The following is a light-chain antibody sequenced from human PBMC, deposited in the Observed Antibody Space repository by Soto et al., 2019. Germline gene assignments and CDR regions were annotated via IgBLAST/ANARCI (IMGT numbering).Light chain of an antibody. V-gene: IGLV2-11*01. J-gene: IGLJ1*01. CDR1: STDVGASNN. Sequence: QSVLTQPGSVCGSHGQSFTISCTGTSTDVGASNNVSWYQQHPGKAPKLMIYDVSERPSGVPDRFSGSKSGNTASLTISGLQAEDEADYYCCSYAVTFYVFGTGTKVTVL. CDR2: DVS. CDR3: CSYAVTFYV.